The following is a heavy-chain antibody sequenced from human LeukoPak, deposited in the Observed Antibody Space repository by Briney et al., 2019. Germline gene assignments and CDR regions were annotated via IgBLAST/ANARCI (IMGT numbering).Heavy chain of an antibody. J-gene: IGHJ3*02. V-gene: IGHV1-2*02. CDR1: GYTLTGYY. Sequence: ASVKVSCKASGYTLTGYYMHWVRQAPGQGLEWMGWINPNSGGTNYAQKFQGRVTMTRDTSISTAYMELSRLRSDDTAVYYCAGDWGHSDAFDIWGQGTMVTVSS. D-gene: IGHD3-16*01. CDR3: AGDWGHSDAFDI. CDR2: INPNSGGT.